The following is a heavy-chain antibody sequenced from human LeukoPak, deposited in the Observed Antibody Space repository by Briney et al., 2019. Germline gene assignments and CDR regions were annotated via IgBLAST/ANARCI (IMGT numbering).Heavy chain of an antibody. Sequence: SETLSLTCTVSGGSISGYYWSWIRQPPGKGPEWIGLIYYSGSANYNPSLKSRVTISLDTSTDQISLKLTSMTAADTAVYYCARGWDTGYGYYGMDVWGQGTTVTVSS. V-gene: IGHV4-59*12. D-gene: IGHD5-18*01. CDR2: IYYSGSA. CDR1: GGSISGYY. J-gene: IGHJ6*02. CDR3: ARGWDTGYGYYGMDV.